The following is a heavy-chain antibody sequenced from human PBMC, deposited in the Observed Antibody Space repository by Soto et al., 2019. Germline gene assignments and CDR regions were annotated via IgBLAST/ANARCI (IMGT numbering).Heavy chain of an antibody. CDR2: ISGSGGST. V-gene: IGHV3-23*01. CDR3: AKSIALRYFDWQKPYYFDY. Sequence: GGSLRLSCAASGFTFSSYAMSWVRQAPGKGLEWVSAISGSGGSTYYADSVKGRFTISRDNSKNTLYLQMNSLRAEDTAVYYCAKSIALRYFDWQKPYYFDYWGQGTLVTVSS. D-gene: IGHD3-9*01. CDR1: GFTFSSYA. J-gene: IGHJ4*02.